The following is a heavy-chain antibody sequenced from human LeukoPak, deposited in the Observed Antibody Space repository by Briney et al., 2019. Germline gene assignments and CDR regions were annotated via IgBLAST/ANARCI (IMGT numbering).Heavy chain of an antibody. J-gene: IGHJ4*02. D-gene: IGHD6-19*01. CDR2: IYYSGST. CDR3: ARDSSGWYIPDY. Sequence: PSETLSLTCTVSGGSISSYYWSWIRQPPGKGLEWIGYIYYSGSTNYNPSLKSRVTISVDTSKNQFSLKLRSVTAADTAVYHCARDSSGWYIPDYWGQGTLVTVSS. V-gene: IGHV4-59*12. CDR1: GGSISSYY.